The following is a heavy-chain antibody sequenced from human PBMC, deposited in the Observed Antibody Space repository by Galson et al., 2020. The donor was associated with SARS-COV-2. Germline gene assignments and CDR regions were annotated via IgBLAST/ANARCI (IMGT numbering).Heavy chain of an antibody. Sequence: GGSLRLSCAASGFTFSSYAMHWVRQAPGKGLELVAVISYDGSNKYYADSVKGRFTISRDNSKNTLYLQMNSLRAEDTAVYYCAREPGYYDFWSGYYTENYYYYGMDVWGQGTTVTVSS. D-gene: IGHD3-3*01. CDR1: GFTFSSYA. V-gene: IGHV3-30*04. CDR3: AREPGYYDFWSGYYTENYYYYGMDV. CDR2: ISYDGSNK. J-gene: IGHJ6*02.